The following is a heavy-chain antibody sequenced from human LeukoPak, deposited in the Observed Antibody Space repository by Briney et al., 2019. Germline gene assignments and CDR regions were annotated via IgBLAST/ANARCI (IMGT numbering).Heavy chain of an antibody. Sequence: QPGGSLRLSCAASGFTFSSYAMSWVRQAPGKGLEWVSAISGSGGSTYYADSVKGRFTISRDNSKNTLYLQMNSLRAEDTAVYYCAKIPYDSSGYYYPDYYFDYWGQGTLVTVSS. J-gene: IGHJ4*02. CDR2: ISGSGGST. CDR3: AKIPYDSSGYYYPDYYFDY. V-gene: IGHV3-23*01. CDR1: GFTFSSYA. D-gene: IGHD3-22*01.